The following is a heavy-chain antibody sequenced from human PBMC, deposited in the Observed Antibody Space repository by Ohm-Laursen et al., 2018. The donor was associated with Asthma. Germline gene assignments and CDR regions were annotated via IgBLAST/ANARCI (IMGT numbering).Heavy chain of an antibody. CDR2: IYYSGST. CDR1: GGSISSGDYY. CDR3: ARVARYSSSWYSFDY. Sequence: SETLSLTCTVSGGSISSGDYYWSWIRQPPGKGLEWIGYIYYSGSTNYNPSLKSRVTISVDTSKNQFSLKLSSVTAADTAVYYCARVARYSSSWYSFDYWGQGTLVTVSS. D-gene: IGHD6-13*01. V-gene: IGHV4-61*08. J-gene: IGHJ4*02.